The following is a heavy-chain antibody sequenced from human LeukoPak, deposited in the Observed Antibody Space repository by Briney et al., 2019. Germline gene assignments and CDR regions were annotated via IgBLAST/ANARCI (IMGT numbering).Heavy chain of an antibody. V-gene: IGHV2-5*01. CDR3: AHRNSDYRAFDI. CDR1: GFSLSTSGMY. D-gene: IGHD4-11*01. CDR2: IYWNDDK. Sequence: SGPTLVKPTQTLTLTCTFSGFSLSTSGMYVGWIRQPPGKALEWLSLIYWNDDKRYSPSLKSRLTITKDTSKNQVVLTMTNMDPVDTATYYCAHRNSDYRAFDIWGQGTMVTVSS. J-gene: IGHJ3*02.